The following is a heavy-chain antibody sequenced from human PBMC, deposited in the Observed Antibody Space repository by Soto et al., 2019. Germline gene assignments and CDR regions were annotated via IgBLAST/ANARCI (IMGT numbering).Heavy chain of an antibody. D-gene: IGHD3-10*01. V-gene: IGHV4-34*01. J-gene: IGHJ5*02. Sequence: SETLSLTCAVYGGSFSGYYWSWIRQPPGKGLEWIGEINHSGSTNYNPSLKSRVTISVDTSKNQVSLRLSSVPAADTAVYYCARSLPTMVRDSVGSNWFDPWGQGTLVTVSS. CDR3: ARSLPTMVRDSVGSNWFDP. CDR1: GGSFSGYY. CDR2: INHSGST.